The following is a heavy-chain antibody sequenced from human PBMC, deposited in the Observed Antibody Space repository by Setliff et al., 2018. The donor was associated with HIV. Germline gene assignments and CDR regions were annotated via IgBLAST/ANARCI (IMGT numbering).Heavy chain of an antibody. Sequence: PGGSLRLSCAASGFTFRSYAMSWVRQAPGKGLEWVSVIYSDGSSTYYADFVKGRFTISRDDSKNTLYLQMNSLRVEDTAVYYCSRVGTLINSPWDFFDYWGQGAMVTVSS. D-gene: IGHD1-1*01. CDR3: SRVGTLINSPWDFFDY. V-gene: IGHV3-23*03. CDR2: IYSDGSST. J-gene: IGHJ4*03. CDR1: GFTFRSYA.